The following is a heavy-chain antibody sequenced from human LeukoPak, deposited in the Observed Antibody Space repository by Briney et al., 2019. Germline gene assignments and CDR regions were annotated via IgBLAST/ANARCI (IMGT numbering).Heavy chain of an antibody. J-gene: IGHJ4*02. CDR1: GFTFSSYS. CDR2: ISSSSSYI. D-gene: IGHD3-3*01. Sequence: PGGSLRLSCAASGFTFSSYSMNWVRQAPGKGLEWVSSISSSSSYIYYADSVKGRFTISRDNAKNSLYLQMNSLRAEDTVVYYCARDRDDFWSGYYYYFDYWGQGTLVTVSS. CDR3: ARDRDDFWSGYYYYFDY. V-gene: IGHV3-21*01.